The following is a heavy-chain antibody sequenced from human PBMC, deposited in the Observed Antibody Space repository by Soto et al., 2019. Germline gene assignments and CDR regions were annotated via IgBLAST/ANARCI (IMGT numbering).Heavy chain of an antibody. CDR1: GFTFSSYG. Sequence: HPGGSLRLSCAASGFTFSSYGMHWVRQAPGKGLEWVAVISYDGSNKYYADSVKGRFTISRDNSKNTLYLQMNSLRAEDTAVYYCASDSGYCSSTSCGVEYWCQGTLVTVSS. J-gene: IGHJ4*02. CDR3: ASDSGYCSSTSCGVEY. CDR2: ISYDGSNK. V-gene: IGHV3-30*03. D-gene: IGHD2-2*01.